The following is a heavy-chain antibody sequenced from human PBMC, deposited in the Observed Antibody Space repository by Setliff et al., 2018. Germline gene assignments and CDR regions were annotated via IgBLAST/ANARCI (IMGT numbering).Heavy chain of an antibody. Sequence: ASVKVSCKASGYIFTSYGISWVRQAPGQGLEWMGWISSYNGKTNYAQKLQGRVTMTTDTSTSTAYMELRSLRSDDTAVYYCARDLDYQYYYETSGRDAFDSWGLGTMVTVS. J-gene: IGHJ3*02. V-gene: IGHV1-18*01. CDR3: ARDLDYQYYYETSGRDAFDS. CDR1: GYIFTSYG. D-gene: IGHD3-22*01. CDR2: ISSYNGKT.